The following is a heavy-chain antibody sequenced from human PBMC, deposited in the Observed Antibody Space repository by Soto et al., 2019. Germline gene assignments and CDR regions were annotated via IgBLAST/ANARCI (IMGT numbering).Heavy chain of an antibody. Sequence: QVQLVQSGAEVKMPGSSVKVSCKASADTFNSYSLSWLRQAPGQRLEWMGGITPGLGTADYAQSLEDRVTITADALTSTVYMELSSLRSDDTAVYYCARSLEGTTVTNWFDPWGQGALVTVSS. CDR3: ARSLEGTTVTNWFDP. J-gene: IGHJ5*02. CDR2: ITPGLGTA. V-gene: IGHV1-69*01. D-gene: IGHD4-17*01. CDR1: ADTFNSYS.